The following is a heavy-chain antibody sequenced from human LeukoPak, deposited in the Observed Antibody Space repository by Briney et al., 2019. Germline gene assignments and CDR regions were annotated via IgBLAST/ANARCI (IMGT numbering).Heavy chain of an antibody. CDR2: IYQSGST. Sequence: SETLSLTCAVSGGSISSGGYSWSWIRQPPGKGLEWIGYIYQSGSTVYNPSLKSRVTISVDRSKNQFSLKLSSVTAADTAVYYCARDSPDYGVDVWGQGTTVTVSS. CDR3: ARDSPDYGVDV. CDR1: GGSISSGGYS. V-gene: IGHV4-30-2*01. J-gene: IGHJ6*02.